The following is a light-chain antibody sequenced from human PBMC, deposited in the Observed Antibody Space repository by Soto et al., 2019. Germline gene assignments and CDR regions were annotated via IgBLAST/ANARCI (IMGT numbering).Light chain of an antibody. CDR1: QTVSSNY. CDR2: GAS. CDR3: QQYTGPPTT. V-gene: IGKV3-20*01. J-gene: IGKJ5*01. Sequence: LTKTQDTLSLSPGERATLSCRASQTVSSNYLAWCQQRPGQAPRLLIYGASTRAAGIPDRFSGSGSGTDFTLTITRLEPEDSAVYFCQQYTGPPTTFGQRTRLEI.